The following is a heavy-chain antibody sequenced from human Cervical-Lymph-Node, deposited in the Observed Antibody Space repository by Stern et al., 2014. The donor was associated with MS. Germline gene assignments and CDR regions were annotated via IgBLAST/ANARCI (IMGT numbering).Heavy chain of an antibody. CDR1: GYSFTSNW. J-gene: IGHJ4*02. CDR2: IFPLDSDT. CDR3: ARLDSSGWSR. D-gene: IGHD6-19*01. V-gene: IGHV5-51*01. Sequence: EVQLVESGAEMKEVGESLRISCKGSGYSFTSNWIGWVRQLPGKGLEWMGIIFPLDSDTRYRPSFQGQVHILADTSISTAYLQWSSLRASDTAKYYCARLDSSGWSRWGQGTLVTVSS.